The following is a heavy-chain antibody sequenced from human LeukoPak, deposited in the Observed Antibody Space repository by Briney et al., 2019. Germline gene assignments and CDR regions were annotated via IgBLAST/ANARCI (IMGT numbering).Heavy chain of an antibody. J-gene: IGHJ5*02. V-gene: IGHV1-2*02. Sequence: ASVKVSCKASGYTFTDYFLHWGRQAPGQGLEWMGWINPKSGGTNYAQKFQGRVTMTRDTSINTVSLELSSLTSDDTAVYYCAYSSSWYEVWFDPWGQGTLVTVSS. CDR1: GYTFTDYF. CDR2: INPKSGGT. D-gene: IGHD6-13*01. CDR3: AYSSSWYEVWFDP.